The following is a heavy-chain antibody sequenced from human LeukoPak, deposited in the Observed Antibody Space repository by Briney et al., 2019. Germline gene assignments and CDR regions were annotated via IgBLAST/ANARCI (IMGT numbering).Heavy chain of an antibody. Sequence: KPGGSLRLSCAASGFTFSDYYMSWIRQAPGKGLEWVSDISSTSIYTNYADSVKGRFTISRDNSKNTLYLQMNSLRAEDTAVYYCARIIYGSGSYLDYWGQGTLVTVSS. J-gene: IGHJ4*02. CDR1: GFTFSDYY. CDR2: ISSTSIYT. CDR3: ARIIYGSGSYLDY. V-gene: IGHV3-11*06. D-gene: IGHD3-10*01.